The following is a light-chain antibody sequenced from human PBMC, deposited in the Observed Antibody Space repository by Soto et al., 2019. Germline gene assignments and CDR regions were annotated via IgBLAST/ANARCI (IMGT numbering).Light chain of an antibody. CDR3: CSHPFTNTHVV. J-gene: IGLJ2*01. CDR1: SSDVGDYDF. V-gene: IGLV2-14*01. CDR2: DVY. Sequence: QSVLTQPASVSGSPGQSITISCTGTSSDVGDYDFVSWYQQYPGKAPKLIIYDVYSRPSGVSLRFSGSKSGNTASLTIFGLQAEDEADYYCCSHPFTNTHVVFGAGTKLTVL.